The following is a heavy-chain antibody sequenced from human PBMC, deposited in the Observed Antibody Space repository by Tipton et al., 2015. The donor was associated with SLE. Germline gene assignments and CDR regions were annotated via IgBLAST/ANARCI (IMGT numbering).Heavy chain of an antibody. V-gene: IGHV4-34*01. CDR1: GYSVSSAYY. Sequence: TLSLTCTVSGYSVSSAYYWSWIRQPPGKGLEWIGEINHSGSTNYNPSLKSRVTISVDTSKNQFSLKLSSVTAADTAVYYCARGILESTVYYFDYWGQGTLVTVSS. J-gene: IGHJ4*02. CDR3: ARGILESTVYYFDY. D-gene: IGHD1-1*01. CDR2: INHSGST.